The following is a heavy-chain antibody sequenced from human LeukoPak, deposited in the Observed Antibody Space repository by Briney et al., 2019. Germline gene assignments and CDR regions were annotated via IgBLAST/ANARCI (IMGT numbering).Heavy chain of an antibody. CDR3: ARGTAVAGMGSYYFDY. J-gene: IGHJ4*02. D-gene: IGHD6-19*01. V-gene: IGHV4-39*07. CDR1: GGSISSSSYY. Sequence: SETLSLTCTVSGGSISSSSYYWGWIRQPPGKGLEWIGSIYHSGSTYYNPSLKSRVTISVDTSKNQFSLKLSSVTAADTAVYYCARGTAVAGMGSYYFDYWGQGTLVTVSS. CDR2: IYHSGST.